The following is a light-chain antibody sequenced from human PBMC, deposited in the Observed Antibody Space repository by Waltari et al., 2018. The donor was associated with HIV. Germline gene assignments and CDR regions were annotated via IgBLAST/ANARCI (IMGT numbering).Light chain of an antibody. CDR3: QVWDRSSDQVI. V-gene: IGLV3-21*04. Sequence: YELTQPPSVSVAPGQTAMITCGGNNIESKSVQWYQQKPGQAPVLVIYFDLDRPSGIPERLSGSVSGNTATLPISRVDAGDEADYYCQVWDRSSDQVIFGGGTKLTVL. J-gene: IGLJ2*01. CDR2: FDL. CDR1: NIESKS.